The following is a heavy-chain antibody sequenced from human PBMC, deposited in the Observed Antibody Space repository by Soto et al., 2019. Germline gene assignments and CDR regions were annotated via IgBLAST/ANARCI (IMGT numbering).Heavy chain of an antibody. Sequence: GGSLRLSCAASGFNFRKFAMSWVRQAPGKGLEWVSGMSERSGPPLYADSVKGRFTISRDNSKSTLYLQMNSLRVDDTAVYFCAKKTTGTHPFDYWGQGTLVTVSS. CDR1: GFNFRKFA. CDR3: AKKTTGTHPFDY. CDR2: MSERSGPP. D-gene: IGHD3-10*01. J-gene: IGHJ4*02. V-gene: IGHV3-23*01.